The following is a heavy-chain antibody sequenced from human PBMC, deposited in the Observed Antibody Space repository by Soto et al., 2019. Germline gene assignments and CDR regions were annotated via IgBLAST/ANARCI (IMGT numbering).Heavy chain of an antibody. CDR1: GFTFTNYL. D-gene: IGHD2-2*01. J-gene: IGHJ4*02. CDR2: IDKSGGDT. Sequence: PGGSLRLSCAACGFTFTNYLMTWVRQAPGKGLEWVSSIDKSGGDTYYADSVKGRFTISRDNSKNTLYLQMNGLRAEDTALYYCAKDTYSRSWYFWGQGTLVTVSS. CDR3: AKDTYSRSWYF. V-gene: IGHV3-23*05.